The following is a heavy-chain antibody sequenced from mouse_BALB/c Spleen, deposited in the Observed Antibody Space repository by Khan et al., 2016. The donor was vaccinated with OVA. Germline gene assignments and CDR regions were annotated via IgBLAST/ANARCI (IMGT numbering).Heavy chain of an antibody. CDR3: ARDRIDY. D-gene: IGHD2-14*01. J-gene: IGHJ2*01. CDR1: GYTFNSYW. V-gene: IGHV1-7*01. CDR2: INPTSGYT. Sequence: QVQLKQSGAELAKPGALVKMSCKASGYTFNSYWMHWIKQRPGQGLEWIGYINPTSGYTDYNQKFKDKATLTADKSSSTAYMQLSSLTSDDSAVYYCARDRIDYWGQGTALTVSA.